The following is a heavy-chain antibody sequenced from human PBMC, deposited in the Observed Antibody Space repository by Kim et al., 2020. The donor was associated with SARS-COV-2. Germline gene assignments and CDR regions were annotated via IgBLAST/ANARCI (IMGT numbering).Heavy chain of an antibody. Sequence: GGSQRLSCTTSGLNFGDYAMSWFRQAPGKGLEWVAFIRSKRYGETTEYAASVKGRFTISRDDSKRIAYLQMNGLETEDTAVYYCTSGPYYYDSAAYYHDYWDQGTLVTVSS. J-gene: IGHJ4*02. D-gene: IGHD3-22*01. CDR2: IRSKRYGETT. CDR3: TSGPYYYDSAAYYHDY. V-gene: IGHV3-49*03. CDR1: GLNFGDYA.